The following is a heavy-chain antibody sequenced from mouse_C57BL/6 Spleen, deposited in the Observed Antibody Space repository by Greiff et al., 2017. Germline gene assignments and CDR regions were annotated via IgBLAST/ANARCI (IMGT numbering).Heavy chain of an antibody. D-gene: IGHD2-4*01. V-gene: IGHV1-69*01. CDR2: IDPSDSYT. CDR1: GYTFTSYW. J-gene: IGHJ2*01. Sequence: VKQSCKASGYTFTSYWMHWVKQRPGQGLEWIGEIDPSDSYTNYNQKFKGKSTLTVDKSSSTAYMQLSSLTSEDSAVYYCARRGLRLYFDYWGQGTTLTVSS. CDR3: ARRGLRLYFDY.